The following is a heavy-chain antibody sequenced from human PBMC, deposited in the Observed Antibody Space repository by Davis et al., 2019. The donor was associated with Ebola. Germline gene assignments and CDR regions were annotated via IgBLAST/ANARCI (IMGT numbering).Heavy chain of an antibody. CDR2: ISGSGGST. CDR1: GFTFSSYA. CDR3: AKDAGYSDCCHIGY. V-gene: IGHV3-23*01. Sequence: GESLKISCAASGFTFSSYAMSWVRQAPGKGLEWVSAISGSGGSTYYADSVKGRFTISRDNSKNTLYLQMNSLRAEDTAVYYCAKDAGYSDCCHIGYWGQGTLVTVSS. J-gene: IGHJ4*02. D-gene: IGHD4-11*01.